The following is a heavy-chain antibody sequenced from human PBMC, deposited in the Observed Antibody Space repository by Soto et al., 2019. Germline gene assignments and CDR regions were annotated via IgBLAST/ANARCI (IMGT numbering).Heavy chain of an antibody. V-gene: IGHV2-70*01. D-gene: IGHD2-15*01. CDR2: IDWDDDK. CDR1: GFSLSTSGMC. CDR3: ARSRYCPRDAFDI. J-gene: IGHJ3*02. Sequence: SCPTLVNPTQTLTLTCTFSGFSLSTSGMCVSWIRQPPGKALARLALIDWDDDKYYSTSLKPRLTISKDTSKNQVVLTMTNMDPVDTATYYCARSRYCPRDAFDIWGQGTMVTV.